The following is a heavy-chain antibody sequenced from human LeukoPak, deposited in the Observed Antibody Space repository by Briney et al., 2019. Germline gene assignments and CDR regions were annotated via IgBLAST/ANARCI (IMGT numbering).Heavy chain of an antibody. J-gene: IGHJ6*03. CDR1: GYTFTSNY. D-gene: IGHD5-24*01. V-gene: IGHV1-46*01. CDR3: AIPGRDGYNSWPKTYYYYMDV. CDR2: INPSGGST. Sequence: ASVKVSCKAFGYTFTSNYMHWVRQAPGQGLEWVGIINPSGGSTSYAQKFQGRVTMTRDMSTSTVYMELSSLRSEDTAVYYCAIPGRDGYNSWPKTYYYYMDVWGKGTTVTVSS.